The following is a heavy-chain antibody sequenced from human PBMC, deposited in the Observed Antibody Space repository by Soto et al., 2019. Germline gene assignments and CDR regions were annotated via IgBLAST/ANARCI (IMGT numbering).Heavy chain of an antibody. CDR1: GFVFKNYE. Sequence: GGSLRLSCVASGFVFKNYEMNWVRQAPGKGLEWISYISNSGNTIYVADSMRGRFTISRDNAKNSLFLQMNSLRADDTAVYYCARDIDNRDYYYGLDVWGQGTTVTVYS. D-gene: IGHD1-20*01. V-gene: IGHV3-48*03. CDR2: ISNSGNTI. J-gene: IGHJ6*02. CDR3: ARDIDNRDYYYGLDV.